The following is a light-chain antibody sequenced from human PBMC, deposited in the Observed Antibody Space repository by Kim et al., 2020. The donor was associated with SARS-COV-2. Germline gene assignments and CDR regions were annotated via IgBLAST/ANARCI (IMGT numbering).Light chain of an antibody. J-gene: IGKJ4*01. CDR2: HAS. CDR3: QQYDNLPLT. CDR1: QDITNY. Sequence: SASVGDRVTITCQASQDITNYLNWYQQKPGKAPKLLIYHASNLETGVPSRFSGSGSGTDFILSISSLLPEDFATYYCQQYDNLPLTFGGGTKLEI. V-gene: IGKV1-33*01.